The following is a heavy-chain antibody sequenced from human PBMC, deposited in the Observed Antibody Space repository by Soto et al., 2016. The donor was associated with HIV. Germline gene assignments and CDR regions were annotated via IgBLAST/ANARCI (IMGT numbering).Heavy chain of an antibody. CDR3: ARHLWYHYDAKYHGWFDP. CDR1: GDAMISSYH. CDR2: IDQSGAT. Sequence: QVQLQESGPGLVRPSETLTLTCAVSGDAMISSYHWGWIRQTPGKGLEWIGSIDQSGATSHNPSLKSRVTISVDTSKNQLSLKVNSVSAADTAVYYCARHLWYHYDAKYHGWFDPGPGNPGHRLL. D-gene: IGHD3-22*01. J-gene: IGHJ5*02. V-gene: IGHV4-38-2*01.